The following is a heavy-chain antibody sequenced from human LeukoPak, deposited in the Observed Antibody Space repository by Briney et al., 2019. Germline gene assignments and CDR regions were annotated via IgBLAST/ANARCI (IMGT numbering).Heavy chain of an antibody. CDR2: ISAYNGNT. J-gene: IGHJ5*02. V-gene: IGHV1-18*01. D-gene: IGHD2-15*01. Sequence: GASVRVSCKASGYSFTRYGISWVRQAPGQGLEWMGWISAYNGNTNYAQKLQGRVTMTTDTSTSTAYMELRSLRSDDTAVYYCARGYCSGGSCYSNWFDPWGQGTLVTVSS. CDR1: GYSFTRYG. CDR3: ARGYCSGGSCYSNWFDP.